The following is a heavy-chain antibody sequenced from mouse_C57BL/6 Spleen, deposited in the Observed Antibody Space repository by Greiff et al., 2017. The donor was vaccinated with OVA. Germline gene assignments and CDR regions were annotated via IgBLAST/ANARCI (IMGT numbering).Heavy chain of an antibody. J-gene: IGHJ4*01. CDR2: IYPGGGYT. D-gene: IGHD2-4*01. CDR3: ARYKDYERPAMDY. Sequence: QVQLKESGAELVRPGTSVKMSCKASGYTFTNYWIGWAKQRPGHGLEWIGDIYPGGGYTNYNEKFKGKATLTADKSSSTDYMQFSSLTAEDSANYYGARYKDYERPAMDYWGQGTSVTVSS. CDR1: GYTFTNYW. V-gene: IGHV1-63*01.